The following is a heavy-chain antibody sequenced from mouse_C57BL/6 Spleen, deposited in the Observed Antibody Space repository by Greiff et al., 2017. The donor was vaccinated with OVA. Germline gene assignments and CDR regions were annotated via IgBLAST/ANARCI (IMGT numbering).Heavy chain of an antibody. Sequence: QVQLQQPGAELVKPGASVKLSCKASGYTFTSYWMHWVKQRPGRGLEWIGRIDPNSGGTKYNEKFKSKATLTVDKPSSTSYMQLSSLTSEDSAVYYCARADYGSSLYWYFDVWGTGTTVTVSS. CDR2: IDPNSGGT. J-gene: IGHJ1*03. V-gene: IGHV1-72*01. D-gene: IGHD1-1*01. CDR3: ARADYGSSLYWYFDV. CDR1: GYTFTSYW.